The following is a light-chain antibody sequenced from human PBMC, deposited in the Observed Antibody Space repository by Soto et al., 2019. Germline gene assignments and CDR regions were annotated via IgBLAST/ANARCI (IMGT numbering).Light chain of an antibody. V-gene: IGLV2-14*01. J-gene: IGLJ1*01. CDR3: SSYTSSSTLGGV. CDR2: EVS. CDR1: SSDVGGYNY. Sequence: QSVLTQPASVSGSPGQSITISCTGTSSDVGGYNYVPWYQQHPGKAPKLMIYEVSNRPSGVSNRFSGSKSGNTASLTIPGLQAEDEADYYCSSYTSSSTLGGVFGTGTKVTV.